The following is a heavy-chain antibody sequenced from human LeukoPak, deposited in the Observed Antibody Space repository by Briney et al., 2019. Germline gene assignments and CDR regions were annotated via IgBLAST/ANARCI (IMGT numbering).Heavy chain of an antibody. CDR3: AKRPSTTVTMDY. J-gene: IGHJ4*02. CDR2: IASSGDYI. D-gene: IGHD4-17*01. V-gene: IGHV3-23*01. Sequence: GGSLRLSCVVSGFTFSSYSMAWVRQAPGKGLELVSSIASSGDYIYHADSVKGRFTISRDNSKNTLYLQMNSLRAEDTAVYYCAKRPSTTVTMDYWGQGTLVTVSS. CDR1: GFTFSSYS.